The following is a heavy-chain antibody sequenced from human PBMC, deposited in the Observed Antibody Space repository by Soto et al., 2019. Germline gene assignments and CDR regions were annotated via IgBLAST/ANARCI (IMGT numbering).Heavy chain of an antibody. J-gene: IGHJ4*02. CDR3: ARVGSGSSGYAVDY. CDR2: IIPILGTA. Sequence: GASVKVSCKASGATFSSYAISWVRQAPGQGLEWMGVIIPILGTANYAQKFQGRVTITADESTSTAYMELSSLRSEDTAVYYCARVGSGSSGYAVDYWGQGTLVTVSS. D-gene: IGHD3-22*01. CDR1: GATFSSYA. V-gene: IGHV1-69*13.